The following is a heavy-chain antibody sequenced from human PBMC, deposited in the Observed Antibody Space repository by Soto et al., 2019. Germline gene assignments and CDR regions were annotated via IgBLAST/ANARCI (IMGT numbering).Heavy chain of an antibody. CDR2: IHHSGST. D-gene: IGHD3-22*01. CDR3: ASTYYSDSSGYYSLGD. CDR1: GGSISSSNW. V-gene: IGHV4-4*02. Sequence: SETLSLTCAVSGGSISSSNWWSWVRHSPEKGLEWIGEIHHSGSTNYNPSLKSRVTISVDKSKNQFSLKLSSVTAADTAVYYCASTYYSDSSGYYSLGDWGQGTPVTVSS. J-gene: IGHJ4*02.